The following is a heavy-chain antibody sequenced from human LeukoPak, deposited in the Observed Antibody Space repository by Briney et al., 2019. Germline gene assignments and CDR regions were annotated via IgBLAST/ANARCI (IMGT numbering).Heavy chain of an antibody. CDR3: AKKVGLVSAPLYYFDV. CDR2: ISGPAGSW. J-gene: IGHJ4*02. D-gene: IGHD5/OR15-5a*01. Sequence: GGSLRLSCAASGFTFSSYAMSWVRQAPGKGLEWVSSISGPAGSWDYADSVKGRFTISRDNSKNTLFLQMNSLRAEDTAIYYCAKKVGLVSAPLYYFDVWGQGTLVTVSS. CDR1: GFTFSSYA. V-gene: IGHV3-23*01.